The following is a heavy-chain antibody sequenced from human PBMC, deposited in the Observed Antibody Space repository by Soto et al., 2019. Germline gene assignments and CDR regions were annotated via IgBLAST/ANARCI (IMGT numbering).Heavy chain of an antibody. V-gene: IGHV3-74*03. CDR1: GFSFSSSW. CDR3: VRDRRLRGHPCDI. D-gene: IGHD2-21*02. J-gene: IGHJ3*02. CDR2: ISFDGTAT. Sequence: EVQLVESGGGLVQPGGSLRLSCAASGFSFSSSWMHWVRQAPGKGLVWVSRISFDGTATTSADAVKGRFIISRDNAKNTLCLQMHNLRADDTAMYYCVRDRRLRGHPCDICGQGSFVSVSS.